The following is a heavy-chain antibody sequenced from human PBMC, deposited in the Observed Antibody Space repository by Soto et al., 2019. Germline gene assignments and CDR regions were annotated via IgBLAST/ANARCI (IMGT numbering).Heavy chain of an antibody. D-gene: IGHD1-1*01. V-gene: IGHV4-59*11. J-gene: IGHJ5*02. Sequence: SETLSLTCTVSGGSISGHYWTWIRQPPGKGLECIGYIYYTGHTVYNPSLKSRITFSVDTSKNQLSLKLTSVTAADTAVYYCAKTGPDGDDRFDPWGQGTLVTVSS. CDR3: AKTGPDGDDRFDP. CDR1: GGSISGHY. CDR2: IYYTGHT.